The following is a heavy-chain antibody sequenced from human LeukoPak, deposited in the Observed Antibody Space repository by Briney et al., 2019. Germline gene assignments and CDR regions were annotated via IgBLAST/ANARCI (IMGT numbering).Heavy chain of an antibody. J-gene: IGHJ6*02. CDR2: IYYSGST. D-gene: IGHD6-13*01. CDR3: AREGKSSSWYYYYGMDV. CDR1: GGSISSYY. V-gene: IGHV4-59*01. Sequence: SETLSLTCTVSGGSISSYYWSWIRQPPGKGLEWIGYIYYSGSTNYNPSLKSRVTISVDTSKNQFSLKLSSVTAADTAVYYCAREGKSSSWYYYYGMDVWGQGTTVTVSS.